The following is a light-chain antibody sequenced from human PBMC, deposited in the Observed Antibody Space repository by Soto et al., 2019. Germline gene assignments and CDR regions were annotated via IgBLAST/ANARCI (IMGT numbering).Light chain of an antibody. Sequence: DIVLTQSPATLSVSPGERVTLSCRASQSVSSALAWYQQKPGQAPRLLIYASSTRATGVPDRFSGSGSGRYFTLTLSGRQSEDFAIYYCQQYNSWPPRYTFGEGTTLQI. CDR2: ASS. V-gene: IGKV3-15*01. J-gene: IGKJ2*01. CDR1: QSVSSA. CDR3: QQYNSWPPRYT.